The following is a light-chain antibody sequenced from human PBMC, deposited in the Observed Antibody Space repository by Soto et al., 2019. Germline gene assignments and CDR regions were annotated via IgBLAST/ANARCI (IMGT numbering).Light chain of an antibody. J-gene: IGKJ5*01. CDR1: QDINVF. CDR2: DAS. Sequence: DIHMTQSPSSLSASVGDRVTITCQTSQDINVFLNWYQHKPGKGPKLLIYDASNLGAGVPSRFSGSGSGTDFTFTITSLQPEDFATYYCQQYYNLALTFGGGTRLEIK. V-gene: IGKV1-33*01. CDR3: QQYYNLALT.